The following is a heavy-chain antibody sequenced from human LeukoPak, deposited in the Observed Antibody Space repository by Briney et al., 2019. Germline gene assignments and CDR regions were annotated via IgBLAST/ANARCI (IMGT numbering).Heavy chain of an antibody. Sequence: GGSLRLSCAASGFTFSNAWMSWVRQAPGKGLEWVGRIKSKTDGGTTDYAAPVKGRFTISRDDSKNTLYLQMNSLKTEDTAVYYCTTVPRWGLGTFDYWGQGTLVTVSS. D-gene: IGHD7-27*01. V-gene: IGHV3-15*01. CDR2: IKSKTDGGTT. J-gene: IGHJ4*02. CDR1: GFTFSNAW. CDR3: TTVPRWGLGTFDY.